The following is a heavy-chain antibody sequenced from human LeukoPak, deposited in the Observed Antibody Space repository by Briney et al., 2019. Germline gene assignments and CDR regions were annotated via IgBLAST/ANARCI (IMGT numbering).Heavy chain of an antibody. CDR2: INPNSGGT. Sequence: ASVKVSCKASGYTFTGYYMHWVRQAPGQGLEWMGRINPNSGGTNYAQRFQGRVTMTRDTSISTAYMELSRLRSDDTAVYYCARGRDDYVWGSHDYWGQGTLVTVSS. J-gene: IGHJ4*02. CDR1: GYTFTGYY. V-gene: IGHV1-2*06. CDR3: ARGRDDYVWGSHDY. D-gene: IGHD3-16*01.